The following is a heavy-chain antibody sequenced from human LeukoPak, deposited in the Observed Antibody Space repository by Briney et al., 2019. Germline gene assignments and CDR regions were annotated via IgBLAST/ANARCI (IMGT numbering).Heavy chain of an antibody. CDR1: GGSISSGGYY. J-gene: IGHJ4*02. CDR3: ARGGIAARHFDY. D-gene: IGHD6-6*01. V-gene: IGHV4-30-2*01. CDR2: IYHSGST. Sequence: PSETLSLTCTVSGGSISSGGYYWSWIRQPPGKGLEWIGYIYHSGSTYYNPSLKSRVTISVDRSKNQFSLKLSSVTAADTAVYYCARGGIAARHFDYWGQGTLVTVSS.